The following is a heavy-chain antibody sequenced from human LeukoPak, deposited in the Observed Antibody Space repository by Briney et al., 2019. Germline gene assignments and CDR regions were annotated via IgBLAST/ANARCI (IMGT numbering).Heavy chain of an antibody. Sequence: GGSLRLSCAASGFTFSSYTMNWVRQAPGKGLEWVSAISGSGGSTYYADSVKGRFTISRDNSKNTLYLQMNSLRAEDTAVYYCAKDRVSSWSYFDYWGQGTLVTVSS. V-gene: IGHV3-23*01. J-gene: IGHJ4*02. CDR3: AKDRVSSWSYFDY. CDR2: ISGSGGST. CDR1: GFTFSSYT. D-gene: IGHD6-13*01.